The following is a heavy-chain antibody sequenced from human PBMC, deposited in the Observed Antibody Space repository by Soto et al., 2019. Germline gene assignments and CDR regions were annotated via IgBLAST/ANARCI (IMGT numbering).Heavy chain of an antibody. D-gene: IGHD4-17*01. V-gene: IGHV4-30-4*01. CDR3: ARLRDGVYYFDY. Sequence: PSETLSLTCTVSGGSISSGDYYWSWIRQPPGKSLEWIGYIYCSGSTYYNPSLKSRVTMSVDTSKKQFSLKLSSVTAADTAVYYCARLRDGVYYFDYWGQGTQVTVSS. CDR1: GGSISSGDYY. J-gene: IGHJ4*02. CDR2: IYCSGST.